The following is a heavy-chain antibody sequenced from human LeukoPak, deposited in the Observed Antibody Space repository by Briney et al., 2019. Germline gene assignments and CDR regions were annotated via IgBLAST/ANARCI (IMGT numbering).Heavy chain of an antibody. CDR3: ATTGVTQIFDY. V-gene: IGHV4-59*01. CDR2: IYYSGST. J-gene: IGHJ4*02. CDR1: GGSISSYY. Sequence: SETLSLTCTVSGGSISSYYWSWIRQPPGKGLEWIGYIYYSGSTNYNPSLKGRVTISVDTSKNQFSLKLSSVTAADTAVYYCATTGVTQIFDYWGQGTLVTVSS. D-gene: IGHD1-14*01.